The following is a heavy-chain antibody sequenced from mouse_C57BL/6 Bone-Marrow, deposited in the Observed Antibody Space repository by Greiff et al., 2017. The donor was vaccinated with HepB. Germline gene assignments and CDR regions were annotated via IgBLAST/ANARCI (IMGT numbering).Heavy chain of an antibody. Sequence: QVQLKESGAELVRPGASVTLSCKASGYTFTDYEMHWVKQTPVHGLEWIGAIDPETGGTAYNQKFKGKAILTADKSSSTAYMELRSLTSEDSAVYYCTRCDYGFAYWGQGTLVTVSA. CDR1: GYTFTDYE. J-gene: IGHJ3*01. CDR2: IDPETGGT. CDR3: TRCDYGFAY. D-gene: IGHD1-1*01. V-gene: IGHV1-15*01.